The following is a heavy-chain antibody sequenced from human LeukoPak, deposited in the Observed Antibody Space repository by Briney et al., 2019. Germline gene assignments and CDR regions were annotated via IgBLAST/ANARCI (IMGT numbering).Heavy chain of an antibody. CDR1: GFTFSSYS. V-gene: IGHV3-21*01. CDR3: ARDPSTKPGRGASDY. D-gene: IGHD3-10*01. J-gene: IGHJ4*02. CDR2: ISSSSSYI. Sequence: GGSLRLSCAASGFTFSSYSMNWVRQAPGRGLEWVSSISSSSSYIYYADSVKGRFTISRDNDKNSLYQQMNSLRAEDTDVYYCARDPSTKPGRGASDYWGQGTLVTVSS.